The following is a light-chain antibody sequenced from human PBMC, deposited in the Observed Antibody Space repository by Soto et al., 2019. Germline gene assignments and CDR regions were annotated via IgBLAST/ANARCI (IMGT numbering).Light chain of an antibody. V-gene: IGLV1-47*01. CDR3: AACDNSLTGYV. Sequence: QSALTQPPSASGTPGQRVTISCSGSSSNIESNYVYWYQQVPGTAPKLLIYRNSQRPSGVPDRFSDSTSGTSASLAISGLRSEDEANYYCAACDNSLTGYVFGTGTKVTVL. CDR1: SSNIESNY. J-gene: IGLJ1*01. CDR2: RNS.